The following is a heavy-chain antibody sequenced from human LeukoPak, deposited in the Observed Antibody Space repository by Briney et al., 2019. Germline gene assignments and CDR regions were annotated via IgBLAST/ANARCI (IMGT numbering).Heavy chain of an antibody. V-gene: IGHV1-18*01. J-gene: IGHJ5*02. Sequence: ASVKVSCKASGYTFTSYGISWVRQAPGQGLEWMGWISAYNGNTNYAQKLQGRVTMTTDTSTSTAYMELRSLRSDDTAVYYCARDGTTVTPYNWFDPWGQGTLVTVSS. CDR2: ISAYNGNT. CDR1: GYTFTSYG. D-gene: IGHD4-17*01. CDR3: ARDGTTVTPYNWFDP.